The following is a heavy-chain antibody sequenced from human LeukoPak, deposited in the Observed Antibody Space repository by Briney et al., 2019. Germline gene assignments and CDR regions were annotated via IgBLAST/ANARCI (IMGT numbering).Heavy chain of an antibody. V-gene: IGHV4-59*08. CDR1: GGSISSYY. Sequence: SETLSLTCTVSGGSISSYYWSWIRQPPGRGLEWIGYIYYSGSTNYNPSLKSRVTISVDTSKNQFSLKLSSVTAADTAVYYCARRRASAAAGTFNYFDYWGQGTLVTVSS. CDR2: IYYSGST. J-gene: IGHJ4*02. CDR3: ARRRASAAAGTFNYFDY. D-gene: IGHD6-13*01.